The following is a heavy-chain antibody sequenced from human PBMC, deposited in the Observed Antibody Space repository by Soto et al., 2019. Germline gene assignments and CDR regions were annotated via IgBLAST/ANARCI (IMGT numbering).Heavy chain of an antibody. J-gene: IGHJ4*02. D-gene: IGHD3-22*01. V-gene: IGHV1-18*01. CDR3: ARGPFYYYDNSGHYFLDY. CDR1: GYTFTTYG. CDR2: ISTYNGNT. Sequence: ASVKVSCKASGYTFTTYGMSWVRQAPGQGLDWMGWISTYNGNTKYAERLQGRVTMTTDTTTSTAYMELRSLRSDDTAVYYCARGPFYYYDNSGHYFLDYWAQGSLVPVSS.